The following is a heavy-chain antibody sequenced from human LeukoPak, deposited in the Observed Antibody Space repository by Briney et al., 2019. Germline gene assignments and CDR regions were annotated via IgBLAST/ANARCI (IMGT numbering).Heavy chain of an antibody. Sequence: ASVKVSGKAAGYTFTSYGISWVRQAAGQGLEGRGWISDYHGNAQYEQRVKDRVTMTTDRSTSPAYMCLRRRRPDDTATCSCVKDLTDIWFGETQDVYEKWGQGTMVTVSP. CDR3: VKDLTDIWFGETQDVYEK. V-gene: IGHV1-18*01. CDR2: ISDYHGNA. D-gene: IGHD3-10*01. CDR1: GYTFTSYG. J-gene: IGHJ3*01.